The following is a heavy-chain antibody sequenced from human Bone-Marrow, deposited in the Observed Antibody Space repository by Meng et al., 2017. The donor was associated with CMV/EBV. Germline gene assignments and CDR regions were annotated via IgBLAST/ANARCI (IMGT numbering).Heavy chain of an antibody. CDR3: ARAVCSGSYGWFDP. J-gene: IGHJ5*02. CDR1: GYTFTRYG. D-gene: IGHD3-10*02. V-gene: IGHV1-18*01. CDR2: IIAYNDNT. Sequence: RSRAGCVKPGASVRFSCKASGYTFTRYGNSWVRKAPAQGLELIGLIIAYNDNTIYAQKLQGRVTMTTDTSTSNASMELRSMRSDDTAVYYCARAVCSGSYGWFDPWGQGTLVTVSS.